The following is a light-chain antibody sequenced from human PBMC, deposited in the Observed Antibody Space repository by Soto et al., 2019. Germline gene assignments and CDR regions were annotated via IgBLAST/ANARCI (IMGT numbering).Light chain of an antibody. J-gene: IGKJ1*01. Sequence: EIVMTQSPATLSVSPGERVTFSCRASQSVNNNLAWYQHKPGQSPRLLINGASTRATAVPARFSGSGSGTEFTLTISSLQPEDFALYYCHQYKNWPPTFGQGTKVEIK. CDR3: HQYKNWPPT. CDR2: GAS. V-gene: IGKV3-15*01. CDR1: QSVNNN.